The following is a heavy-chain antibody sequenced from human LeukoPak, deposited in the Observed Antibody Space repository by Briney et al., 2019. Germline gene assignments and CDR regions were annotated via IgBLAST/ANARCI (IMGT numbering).Heavy chain of an antibody. D-gene: IGHD5-24*01. CDR2: ISGDEGTT. CDR3: ARGGTKATILYFFDS. V-gene: IGHV3-43*02. J-gene: IGHJ4*02. CDR1: GFTFDDYA. Sequence: GGSLRLSCAASGFTFDDYAMHWVRQAPGKGLEWVSFISGDEGTTYYADSVKGRFTISRDNSKGSLYLQMNSLRTQDTALYYCARGGTKATILYFFDSWGQGTQVTVSS.